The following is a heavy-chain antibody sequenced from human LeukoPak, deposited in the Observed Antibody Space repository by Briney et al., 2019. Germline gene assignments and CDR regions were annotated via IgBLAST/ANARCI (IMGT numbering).Heavy chain of an antibody. CDR2: INPNSGGT. Sequence: APVKVSCKASGYTFTGYYMHWVRQAPGQGLEWMGWINPNSGGTNYAQKFQGRVTMTRDTSISTAYMELSRLRSDDTAVYYCARYIPQYSGIIGYAFDIWGQGTMVTVSS. CDR3: ARYIPQYSGIIGYAFDI. D-gene: IGHD1-26*01. CDR1: GYTFTGYY. J-gene: IGHJ3*02. V-gene: IGHV1-2*02.